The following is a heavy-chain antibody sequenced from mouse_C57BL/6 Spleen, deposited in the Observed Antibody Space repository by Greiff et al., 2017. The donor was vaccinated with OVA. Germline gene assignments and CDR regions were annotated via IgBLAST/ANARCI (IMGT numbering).Heavy chain of an antibody. Sequence: VQLQQSGPELVKPGASVKISCKASGYAFSSSWLNWVKQRPGKGLEWIGRIYPGDGDTNYNGKFKGKATLTADKSSSTAYMQLSSLTSEDSAVYFCAPLYGSSSYWGQGTTLTVSS. D-gene: IGHD1-1*01. CDR2: IYPGDGDT. J-gene: IGHJ2*01. V-gene: IGHV1-82*01. CDR1: GYAFSSSW. CDR3: APLYGSSSY.